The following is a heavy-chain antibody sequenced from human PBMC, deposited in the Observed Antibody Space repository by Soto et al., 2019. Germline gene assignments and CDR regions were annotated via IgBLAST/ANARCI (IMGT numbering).Heavy chain of an antibody. J-gene: IGHJ5*02. CDR2: ISYDGSNK. Sequence: VQLVESGGGVVQPGRSLRLSCAASGFTFSSYAMHWVRQDPGKGLEWVAVISYDGSNKYYADSVKGRFTISRDNSKNTLYLQMHSLRAEDRAVYYCARDETPVNYYDISGSHWFDPWGQGTLVPVSS. D-gene: IGHD3-22*01. CDR3: ARDETPVNYYDISGSHWFDP. V-gene: IGHV3-30-3*01. CDR1: GFTFSSYA.